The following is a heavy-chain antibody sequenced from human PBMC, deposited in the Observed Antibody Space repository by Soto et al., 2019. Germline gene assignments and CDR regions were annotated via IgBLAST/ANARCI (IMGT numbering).Heavy chain of an antibody. J-gene: IGHJ6*02. CDR3: ARFPSLLWFGESQNAGMDV. Sequence: PSETLSLTCAVYGGSFSGYYWSWIRQPPGKGLEWIGEINHSGSTNYNPSLKSRVTISVDTSKNQFSLKLSSVTAADTAVYYCARFPSLLWFGESQNAGMDVWGQGTTVTVSS. V-gene: IGHV4-34*01. D-gene: IGHD3-10*01. CDR2: INHSGST. CDR1: GGSFSGYY.